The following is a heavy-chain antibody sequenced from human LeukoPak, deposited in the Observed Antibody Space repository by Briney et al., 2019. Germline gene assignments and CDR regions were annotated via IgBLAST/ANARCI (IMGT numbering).Heavy chain of an antibody. Sequence: PPETLSLTCAVYGGSFSGYYWSWIRQPPGKGLEWIGEINHSGSTNYNLSLKSRVTISVDTSKNQFSLKLSSVTAADTAVYYCARGVFVRSSSWYEGYYYYYGMDVWGKGTTVTVSS. CDR3: ARGVFVRSSSWYEGYYYYYGMDV. V-gene: IGHV4-34*01. D-gene: IGHD6-13*01. J-gene: IGHJ6*04. CDR2: INHSGST. CDR1: GGSFSGYY.